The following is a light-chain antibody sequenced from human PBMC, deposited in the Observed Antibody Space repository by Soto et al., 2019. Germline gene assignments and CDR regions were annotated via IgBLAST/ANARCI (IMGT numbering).Light chain of an antibody. CDR2: LAS. V-gene: IGKV2-28*01. CDR1: QSLKHSNGYNY. J-gene: IGKJ5*01. Sequence: DIVMTQSQLSLPVTPGEPASISCRSSQSLKHSNGYNYLDWYFQKPGQSPQLLIHLASNRASGVPVRFSGSGSGTDFTLNISSVEAEDVGLYYCMQGVQMPPITFGQGTRLEIK. CDR3: MQGVQMPPIT.